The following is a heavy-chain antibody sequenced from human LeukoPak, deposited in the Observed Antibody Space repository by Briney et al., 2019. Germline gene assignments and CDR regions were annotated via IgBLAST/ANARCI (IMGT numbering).Heavy chain of an antibody. CDR1: GFTFSSYG. CDR3: ASYVLGDAFDI. D-gene: IGHD3-3*02. J-gene: IGHJ3*02. V-gene: IGHV3-33*01. CDR2: IWYDGSNK. Sequence: PGGSLRLSCAASGFTFSSYGMHWVRQAPGKGLEWVAVIWYDGSNKYYADSVKDRFTISRDNSKNTLYLQMNSLRAEDTAVYYCASYVLGDAFDIWGQGTMVTVSS.